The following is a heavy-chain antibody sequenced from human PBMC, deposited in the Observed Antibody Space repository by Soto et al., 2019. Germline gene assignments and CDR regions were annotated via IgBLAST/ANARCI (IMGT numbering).Heavy chain of an antibody. D-gene: IGHD2-2*03. CDR1: GFTFSSYA. CDR3: AKVAIVVVPAAIHYFDY. Sequence: GGSLRLSCAASGFTFSSYAMSWVRQAPGKGLEWVSAISGSGGSTYYADSVKGRFTISRDNSKNTLYLQMNSLRAEDTAVYYCAKVAIVVVPAAIHYFDYWGQGTLVTVSS. V-gene: IGHV3-23*01. J-gene: IGHJ4*02. CDR2: ISGSGGST.